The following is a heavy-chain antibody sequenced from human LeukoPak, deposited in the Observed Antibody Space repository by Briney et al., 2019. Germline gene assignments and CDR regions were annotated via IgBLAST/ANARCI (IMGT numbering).Heavy chain of an antibody. CDR3: ARWGNTMVRGVISRNWFDP. Sequence: SETLSLTCTVSGGSISSSSYYWGWIRQPPGKGLEWIGSIYYSGSTYYNPSLKSRVTISVDTSKNQFSLKLSSVTAADTAVYYCARWGNTMVRGVISRNWFDPWGQGTLVTVSS. D-gene: IGHD3-10*01. J-gene: IGHJ5*02. CDR1: GGSISSSSYY. V-gene: IGHV4-39*01. CDR2: IYYSGST.